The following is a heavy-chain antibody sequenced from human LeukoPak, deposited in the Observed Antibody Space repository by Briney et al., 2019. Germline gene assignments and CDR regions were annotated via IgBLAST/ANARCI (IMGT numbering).Heavy chain of an antibody. CDR1: GFTFSSYW. CDR2: INSDGSST. V-gene: IGHV3-74*01. Sequence: GGSLRLSCAASGFTFSSYWMHWVRQAPGKGLVWVSRINSDGSSTSYADSVKGRFTISRDNAKNTLYLQMNSLRAEDTAVYYCAREGYCSGGSCYSTRAFDIWGQGTVVTVSS. D-gene: IGHD2-15*01. J-gene: IGHJ3*02. CDR3: AREGYCSGGSCYSTRAFDI.